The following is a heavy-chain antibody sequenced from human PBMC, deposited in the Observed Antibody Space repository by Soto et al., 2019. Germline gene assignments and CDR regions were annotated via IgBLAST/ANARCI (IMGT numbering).Heavy chain of an antibody. D-gene: IGHD7-27*01. CDR1: GGTFNIYN. J-gene: IGHJ6*02. V-gene: IGHV1-69*01. Sequence: QVQLVQSGAEVKKPGSSVKVSCKASGGTFNIYNINWVRQAPGQGLEWMGGILPIFGTTNYAQRFQGRLTIIADDSTSTAYMELSSLRSEDTAVYYCARDETGASYYCYYGMDVWGQGTTVTVTS. CDR2: ILPIFGTT. CDR3: ARDETGASYYCYYGMDV.